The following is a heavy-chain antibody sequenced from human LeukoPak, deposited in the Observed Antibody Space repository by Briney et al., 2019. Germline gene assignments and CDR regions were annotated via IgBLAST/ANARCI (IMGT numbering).Heavy chain of an antibody. D-gene: IGHD3-10*01. CDR1: GFTFSHFA. J-gene: IGHJ4*02. Sequence: PGGSLRLSCAASGFTFSHFAMSWVRQAPGKGLHWVSTISGSGNKTYDADSVKGRFTISSDNSKNTLYLQMPGVRAEDTAVYYCAKLKRVGIAPFDDWGQGTLVTVSS. CDR2: ISGSGNKT. V-gene: IGHV3-23*01. CDR3: AKLKRVGIAPFDD.